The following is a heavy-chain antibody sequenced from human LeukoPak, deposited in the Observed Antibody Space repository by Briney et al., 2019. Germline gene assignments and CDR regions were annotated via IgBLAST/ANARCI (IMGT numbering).Heavy chain of an antibody. Sequence: GGSLRLSCAASGFTFGSCWMHWVRQAPGKGLVWVSHINSDGSWTSYADSVKGRFTISKDNAKNTVYLQMNSLRAEDTAVYYCVSFYETYWGRGTLVTVSS. CDR1: GFTFGSCW. D-gene: IGHD2/OR15-2a*01. CDR2: INSDGSWT. V-gene: IGHV3-74*01. CDR3: VSFYETY. J-gene: IGHJ4*02.